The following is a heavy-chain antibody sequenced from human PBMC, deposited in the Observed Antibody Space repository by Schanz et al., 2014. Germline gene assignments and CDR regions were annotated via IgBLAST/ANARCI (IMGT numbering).Heavy chain of an antibody. D-gene: IGHD1-1*01. CDR3: ARDTTWRLDL. CDR2: IYYSGSS. CDR1: GGSIRSYF. V-gene: IGHV4-4*08. Sequence: QVQLQESGPGLLKPSETLSLTCTVSGGSIRSYFWSWIRQPPGKGLEWIGYIYYSGSSDYNPSLKSRVTISLDTSNTQFSLTLPSLTAADTAVYYCARDTTWRLDLWGRGTLVTVSS. J-gene: IGHJ2*01.